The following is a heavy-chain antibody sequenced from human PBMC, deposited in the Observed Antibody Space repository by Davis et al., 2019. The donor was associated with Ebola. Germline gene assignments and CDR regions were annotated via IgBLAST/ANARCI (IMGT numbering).Heavy chain of an antibody. D-gene: IGHD3-3*01. CDR3: ARGSYDLWSGYYGYNWFDP. CDR1: GGSFSGYY. CDR2: INHSEST. J-gene: IGHJ5*02. V-gene: IGHV4-34*01. Sequence: MPGGSLRLSCAVHGGSFSGYYWSWIRQPPGKGLEWIGEINHSESTNYNPSLKSRVTISVDTSKNQFSLKLSSVTAADTAVYYCARGSYDLWSGYYGYNWFDPWGQGTLVTVSS.